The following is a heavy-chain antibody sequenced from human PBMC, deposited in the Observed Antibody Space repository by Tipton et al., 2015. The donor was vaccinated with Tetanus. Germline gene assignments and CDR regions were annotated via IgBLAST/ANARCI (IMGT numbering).Heavy chain of an antibody. J-gene: IGHJ4*02. CDR1: GFIFSSYG. V-gene: IGHV3-33*01. D-gene: IGHD2-15*01. Sequence: SLRLSCAASGFIFSSYGIHWVRQAPGKGLEWVAVSWYDGTDKYYADSVKGRFTISRDNSKNTLYLQMNSLRVEDTAVYYCAREADCSGGSCCSGDFDNWGQGTQVTVSS. CDR3: AREADCSGGSCCSGDFDN. CDR2: SWYDGTDK.